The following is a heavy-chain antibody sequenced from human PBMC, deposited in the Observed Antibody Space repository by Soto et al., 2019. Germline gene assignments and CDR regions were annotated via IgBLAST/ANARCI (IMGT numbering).Heavy chain of an antibody. D-gene: IGHD3-10*01. V-gene: IGHV3-23*01. Sequence: RGALVVSCVASVVTFTIYAMTWVRQVPGEGLQWVSSISKSGDSTYYADSVKGRFTTSIDNSKNTLYLQMNSLRAEETAIYYCAKGSFGFDYWGQGTLVTVSS. CDR1: VVTFTIYA. CDR3: AKGSFGFDY. J-gene: IGHJ4*02. CDR2: ISKSGDST.